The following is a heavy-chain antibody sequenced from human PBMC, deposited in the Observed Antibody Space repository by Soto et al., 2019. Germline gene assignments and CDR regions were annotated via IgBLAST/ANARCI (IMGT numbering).Heavy chain of an antibody. D-gene: IGHD3-3*01. Sequence: EVQLLESGGGLVQPGGSLRLSCAASGFTFSSYAMSWVRQAPGKGLEWVSAISGSGGSTYYADSVKGRFTISRDNSKNTLDLQMNSLRAEDTAVYYCAKVRFDYYGMDVWGQGTTVTVSS. V-gene: IGHV3-23*01. J-gene: IGHJ6*02. CDR2: ISGSGGST. CDR3: AKVRFDYYGMDV. CDR1: GFTFSSYA.